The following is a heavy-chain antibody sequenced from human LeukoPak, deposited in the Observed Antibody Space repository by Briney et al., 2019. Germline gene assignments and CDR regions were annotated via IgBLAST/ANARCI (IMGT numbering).Heavy chain of an antibody. Sequence: SETLSLTCAVYGGSFSGYYWSWIRQPPGKGLEWIGEINHSGSTNYNPSLKSRVTISVDTSKNQFSLKLSSVTAADTAVYYCARAWPPGGYGGYRLYNWFDPWGQGTLVTVSS. CDR1: GGSFSGYY. CDR3: ARAWPPGGYGGYRLYNWFDP. V-gene: IGHV4-34*01. D-gene: IGHD5-12*01. J-gene: IGHJ5*02. CDR2: INHSGST.